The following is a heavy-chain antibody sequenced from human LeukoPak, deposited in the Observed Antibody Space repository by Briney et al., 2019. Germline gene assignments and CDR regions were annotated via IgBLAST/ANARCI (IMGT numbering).Heavy chain of an antibody. V-gene: IGHV4-39*07. CDR1: GGSIRSSTYY. Sequence: SETLSLTCTVSGGSIRSSTYYWGWIRQPPGKGLEWIGIIYYSGSTYYNPSLKSRVTISVDMSKNQFSLKLSSVTAADTAIYYCARDGPRRTYFFDYWGQGTLVTVSS. CDR2: IYYSGST. D-gene: IGHD3-9*01. CDR3: ARDGPRRTYFFDY. J-gene: IGHJ4*02.